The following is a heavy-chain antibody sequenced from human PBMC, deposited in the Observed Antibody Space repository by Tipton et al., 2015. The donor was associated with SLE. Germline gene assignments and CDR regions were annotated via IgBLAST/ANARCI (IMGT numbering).Heavy chain of an antibody. CDR3: ARALLPAYGMDV. J-gene: IGHJ6*02. CDR1: GFTFSRYS. V-gene: IGHV3-21*01. D-gene: IGHD2-15*01. Sequence: SLRLSCAASGFTFSRYSMNWVRQAPGKGLEWVSSISSSSRYIYYADSVKGRFTISRDNSKNTLYLQMNSLRAEDTAVYYCARALLPAYGMDVWGQGTTVTVSS. CDR2: ISSSSRYI.